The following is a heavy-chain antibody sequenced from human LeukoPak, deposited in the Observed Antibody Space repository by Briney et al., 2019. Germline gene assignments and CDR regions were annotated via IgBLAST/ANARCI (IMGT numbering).Heavy chain of an antibody. D-gene: IGHD3-22*01. CDR2: IYPGDSDT. CDR1: GYSFTSYW. V-gene: IGHV5-51*01. Sequence: GESLKISCKGSGYSFTSYWIGWVRQMPGKGLEGMGIIYPGDSDTRYSPSFQGQVTISADKSISTAYLQWSSLKASDTAMYYCAREADDSSGYLNWFDPWGQGTLVTVSS. J-gene: IGHJ5*02. CDR3: AREADDSSGYLNWFDP.